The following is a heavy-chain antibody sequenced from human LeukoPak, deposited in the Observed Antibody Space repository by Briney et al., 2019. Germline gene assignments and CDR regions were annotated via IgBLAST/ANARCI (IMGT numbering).Heavy chain of an antibody. D-gene: IGHD4-17*01. Sequence: SETLSLTCTVSGGSISSGGYYWSWIRQHPGKGLEWIGYIYYSGSTYYNPSLKSRVTISVDTSKNQFSLKLSSVTAADTAVYYCARAELTTVGTDGYISFDYWGQGTLVTVSS. V-gene: IGHV4-31*03. CDR3: ARAELTTVGTDGYISFDY. CDR1: GGSISSGGYY. J-gene: IGHJ4*02. CDR2: IYYSGST.